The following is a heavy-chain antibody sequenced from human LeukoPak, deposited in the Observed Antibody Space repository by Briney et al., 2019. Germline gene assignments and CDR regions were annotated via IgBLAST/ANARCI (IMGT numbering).Heavy chain of an antibody. CDR1: GFTFSDYY. CDR3: ARGPYSSGSSAVY. Sequence: KPGGSLRLSCEASGFTFSDYYMIWIRQAPGKGLEWVSYISSSDTYTNYADSVKGRFTISRDNAKNSLYLQMNSLRAEDTAVYYCARGPYSSGSSAVYWSQGTLVTVSS. J-gene: IGHJ4*02. D-gene: IGHD6-19*01. CDR2: ISSSDTYT. V-gene: IGHV3-11*06.